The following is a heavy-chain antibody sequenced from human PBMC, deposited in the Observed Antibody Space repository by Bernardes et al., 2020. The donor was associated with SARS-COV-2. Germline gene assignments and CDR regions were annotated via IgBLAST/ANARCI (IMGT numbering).Heavy chain of an antibody. CDR1: GGSLSGYY. Sequence: ETLSLTFTVSGGSLSGYYWGWIRQPPGKGLEWIGYIYYSETTYNPSLKSRVSISMDTSKNQFSLRLSSVTAADTAVYYCARHRYSSSYYNWFDPWGQGTLVTVSS. J-gene: IGHJ5*02. CDR2: IYYSET. V-gene: IGHV4-59*08. D-gene: IGHD6-13*01. CDR3: ARHRYSSSYYNWFDP.